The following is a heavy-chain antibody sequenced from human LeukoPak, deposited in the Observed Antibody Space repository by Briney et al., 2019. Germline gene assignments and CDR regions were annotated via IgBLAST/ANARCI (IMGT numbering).Heavy chain of an antibody. CDR3: ARERRGIVGATFDY. CDR1: GFTFSSYG. D-gene: IGHD1-26*01. Sequence: GRSLRLSCAASGFTFSSYGMHWVRQAPGKGLEWVAVIWYDGSNKYYADSVKGRCTISRDNSKNTLYLQMNSLRAEDTAVYYCARERRGIVGATFDYWGQGTLVTVSS. J-gene: IGHJ4*02. V-gene: IGHV3-33*01. CDR2: IWYDGSNK.